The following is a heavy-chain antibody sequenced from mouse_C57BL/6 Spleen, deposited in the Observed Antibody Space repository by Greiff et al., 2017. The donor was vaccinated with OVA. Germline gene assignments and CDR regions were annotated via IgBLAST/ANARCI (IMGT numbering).Heavy chain of an antibody. J-gene: IGHJ1*03. CDR1: GFTFSSYA. Sequence: DVHLVESGEGLVKPGGSLKLSCAASGFTFSSYAMSWVRQTPEKRLEWVAYISSGGDYIYYADTAKGRFTISRDNARNTLYLQMSSLKSEDTAMYYCTRSNYYGSSYRYWYFDVWGTGTTVTVSS. D-gene: IGHD1-1*01. V-gene: IGHV5-9-1*02. CDR3: TRSNYYGSSYRYWYFDV. CDR2: ISSGGDYI.